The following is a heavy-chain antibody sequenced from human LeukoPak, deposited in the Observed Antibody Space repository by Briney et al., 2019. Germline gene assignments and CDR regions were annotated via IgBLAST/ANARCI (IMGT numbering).Heavy chain of an antibody. CDR2: TYYRSKWYN. D-gene: IGHD2-2*02. Sequence: SQTLSLTCSISGDSVSGNSAAWNWIRQSPSRGLEWLARTYYRSKWYNDYAVSVKSRITINPDTSKNQFSLQLNSVTPEDTAVYYCARGDCSSTSCYSANWFDPWGQGTLVTVSS. CDR1: GDSVSGNSAA. CDR3: ARGDCSSTSCYSANWFDP. J-gene: IGHJ5*02. V-gene: IGHV6-1*01.